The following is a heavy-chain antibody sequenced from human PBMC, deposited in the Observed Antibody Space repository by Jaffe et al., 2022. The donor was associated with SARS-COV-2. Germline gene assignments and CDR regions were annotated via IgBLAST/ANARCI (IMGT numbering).Heavy chain of an antibody. CDR3: AKSFYYTSGGYYYYMDV. D-gene: IGHD3-10*01. CDR1: GFSLRDYA. CDR2: ISGRGGST. J-gene: IGHJ6*03. Sequence: EVQLVESGGGLVQPGGSLRLSCAASGFSLRDYAMSWVRQALGKGLEWVSTISGRGGSTNYADSVKGRFTISRDNSKNTLYLQMNSLRAEDTAVYFCAKSFYYTSGGYYYYMDVWGKGTTVTVSS. V-gene: IGHV3-23*04.